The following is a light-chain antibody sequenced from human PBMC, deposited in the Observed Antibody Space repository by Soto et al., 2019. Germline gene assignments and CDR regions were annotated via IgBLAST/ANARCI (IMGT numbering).Light chain of an antibody. V-gene: IGLV2-14*01. CDR1: SSDIGSNNY. Sequence: QSALTQPASVSGSPGQSITISCTGTSSDIGSNNYVSWFQQRQGKAPTLIIYEVSNRPSGVSNHFSGSKSGNTASLTISGLLPEDEAEYYCSSYTTTTRLFGGGTKLTVL. CDR3: SSYTTTTRL. CDR2: EVS. J-gene: IGLJ3*02.